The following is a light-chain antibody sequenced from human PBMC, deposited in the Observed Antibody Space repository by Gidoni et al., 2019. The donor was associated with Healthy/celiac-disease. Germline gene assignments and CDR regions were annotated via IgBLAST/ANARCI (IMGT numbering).Light chain of an antibody. CDR2: KAS. J-gene: IGKJ1*01. CDR3: QQYNSYRT. CDR1: QSSSSW. V-gene: IGKV1-5*03. Sequence: DIQMTQSPSTLSASVGDRVTITCRASQSSSSWLAWYQQKPGKAPKLLIYKASSLESGVPSRFSGSGSGTEFTLTISSLQPDDFATYYCQQYNSYRTFXQXTKVEIK.